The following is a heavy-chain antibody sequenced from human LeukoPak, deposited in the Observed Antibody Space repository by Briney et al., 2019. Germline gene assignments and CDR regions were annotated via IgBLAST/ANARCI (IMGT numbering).Heavy chain of an antibody. CDR2: INHSGST. V-gene: IGHV4-34*01. D-gene: IGHD4-17*01. J-gene: IGHJ4*02. CDR3: ARGRYGDYERYFDY. Sequence: SETLSLTCAVYGGSFRGYYWSWIRQPPGKGLEWIRDINHSGSTNYNPSLKSRVTISVDTSKNQFSLKLSSVTAADTAVYSCARGRYGDYERYFDYWGQGTLVTVSS. CDR1: GGSFRGYY.